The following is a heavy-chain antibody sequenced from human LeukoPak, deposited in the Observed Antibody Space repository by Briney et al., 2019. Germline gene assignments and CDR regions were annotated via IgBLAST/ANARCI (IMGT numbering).Heavy chain of an antibody. CDR1: GGSFSGYY. V-gene: IGHV4-34*01. D-gene: IGHD3-22*01. J-gene: IGHJ4*02. CDR3: ARRQYYYDSSLHY. CDR2: INHSGST. Sequence: SETLSLTCTVSGGSFSGYYWSWIRQPPGKGLEWIGEINHSGSTNYNPSLKSRVTISVDTSKNQFSLKLSSVTAADTAVYYCARRQYYYDSSLHYWGQGTLVTVSS.